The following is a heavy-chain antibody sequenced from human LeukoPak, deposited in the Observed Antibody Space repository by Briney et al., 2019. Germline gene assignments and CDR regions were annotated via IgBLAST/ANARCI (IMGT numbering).Heavy chain of an antibody. J-gene: IGHJ4*02. D-gene: IGHD1-26*01. V-gene: IGHV3-23*01. Sequence: GGSLRLSCAVSGFTFSGYGMSWVRQAPGKGLEWVAAISGDGDTTYYADSVKGRLTISRDNSRNIQYLQMNSLRAEDTAIYFCAKRSEVGAFLDSWGQGTLVTVSS. CDR3: AKRSEVGAFLDS. CDR2: ISGDGDTT. CDR1: GFTFSGYG.